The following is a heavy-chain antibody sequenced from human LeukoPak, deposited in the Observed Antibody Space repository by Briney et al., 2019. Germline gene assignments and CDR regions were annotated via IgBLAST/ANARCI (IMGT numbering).Heavy chain of an antibody. CDR1: GFTFSSYA. J-gene: IGHJ4*02. CDR2: ISGGGGST. Sequence: GGSLRLSCAASGFTFSSYAMSWVRQAPGKGLEWVSAISGGGGSTYYADSVKGRFTISRDNSKNTLYLQMNSLRAKDTAVYYCAKVQTRYCSSTSCSIDSWGQGTLVTVSS. D-gene: IGHD2-2*01. CDR3: AKVQTRYCSSTSCSIDS. V-gene: IGHV3-23*01.